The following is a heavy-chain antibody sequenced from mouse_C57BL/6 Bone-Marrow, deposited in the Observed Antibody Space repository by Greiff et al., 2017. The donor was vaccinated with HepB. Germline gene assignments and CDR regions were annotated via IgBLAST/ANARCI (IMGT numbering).Heavy chain of an antibody. CDR1: GFTFSDYY. V-gene: IGHV5-16*01. CDR2: INYDGSST. Sequence: EVKVVESEGGLVQPGSSMKLSCTASGFTFSDYYMAWVRQVPEKGLEWVANINYDGSSTYYLDSLKSRFIISRDNAKNILYLQMSSLKSEDTATYYCARCSGYFDYWGQGTTLTVSS. J-gene: IGHJ2*01. D-gene: IGHD3-2*02. CDR3: ARCSGYFDY.